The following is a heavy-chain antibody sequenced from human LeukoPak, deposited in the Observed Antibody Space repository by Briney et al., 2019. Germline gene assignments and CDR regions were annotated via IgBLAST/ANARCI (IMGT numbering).Heavy chain of an antibody. J-gene: IGHJ4*02. D-gene: IGHD5-18*01. CDR1: GFTFSGSA. CDR3: TRHSPRAMVDY. CDR2: IRSKANSYAT. V-gene: IGHV3-73*01. Sequence: GGSLRLSCAASGFTFSGSAMHWVRQASGKGLEWVGRIRSKANSYATAYAASVKGRFTISRDDSKNTAYLQMNSLKTEDTAVYYCTRHSPRAMVDYWGQGTLVTVSS.